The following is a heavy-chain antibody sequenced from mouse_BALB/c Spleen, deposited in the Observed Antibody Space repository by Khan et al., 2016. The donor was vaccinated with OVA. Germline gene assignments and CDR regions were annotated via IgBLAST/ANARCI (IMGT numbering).Heavy chain of an antibody. V-gene: IGHV1-18*01. CDR1: AYTFSDYN. Sequence: VRLQQSGPELVKPGASVKIPCKASAYTFSDYNMAWVKQSHGKSLEWIGDIIPYNGGTIYNQKFKGKATLTVDKSSSTAYMELRSLTSEGTAVYYCARRGYGGFAYWGQGSLVTISA. D-gene: IGHD2-2*01. CDR3: ARRGYGGFAY. J-gene: IGHJ3*01. CDR2: IIPYNGGT.